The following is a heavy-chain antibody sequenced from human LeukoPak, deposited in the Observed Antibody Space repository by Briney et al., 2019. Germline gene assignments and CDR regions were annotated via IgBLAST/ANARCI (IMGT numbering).Heavy chain of an antibody. CDR3: ARGGIAAVNFDY. Sequence: GGSLRLSCAASGFTVSSNYMNWVRQAPGKGLEWVSVIYSGGSTYYADSVKGRFTISRDNSKNTLYLQMNSLGAEDTAVYYCARGGIAAVNFDYWGQGTLVTVSS. V-gene: IGHV3-53*01. CDR1: GFTVSSNY. D-gene: IGHD6-13*01. CDR2: IYSGGST. J-gene: IGHJ4*02.